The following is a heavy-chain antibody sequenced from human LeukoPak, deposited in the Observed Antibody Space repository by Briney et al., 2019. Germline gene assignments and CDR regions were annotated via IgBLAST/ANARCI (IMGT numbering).Heavy chain of an antibody. D-gene: IGHD3-9*01. V-gene: IGHV4-39*07. CDR2: INHSGST. CDR3: ARGPAKLRYFDWLLHPPNNWFDP. CDR1: GGSISSNSYY. Sequence: SETLSLTCAVSGGSISSNSYYWGWIRQPPGKGLEWIGEINHSGSTNYNPSLKSRVTISVDTSKNQFSLKLSSVTAADTAVHYCARGPAKLRYFDWLLHPPNNWFDPWGQGTLVTVSS. J-gene: IGHJ5*02.